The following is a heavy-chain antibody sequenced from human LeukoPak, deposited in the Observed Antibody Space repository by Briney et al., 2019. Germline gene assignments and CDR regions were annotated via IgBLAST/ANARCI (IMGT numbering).Heavy chain of an antibody. D-gene: IGHD1-26*01. Sequence: PGGSLRLTCVASGFTFSDSAIHWVRQSSGKGLEWIGHMDKETNLYATALAASVKGRFTVSRDDSKNTAYLHMNSLKTEDTALYYCTRDSGTYNWFDPWGQGTLVTVSS. CDR1: GFTFSDSA. CDR2: MDKETNLYAT. J-gene: IGHJ5*02. CDR3: TRDSGTYNWFDP. V-gene: IGHV3-73*01.